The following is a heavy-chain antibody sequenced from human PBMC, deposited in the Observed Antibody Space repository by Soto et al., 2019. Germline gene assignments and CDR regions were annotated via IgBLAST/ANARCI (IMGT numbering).Heavy chain of an antibody. Sequence: SETLSLTCAVYGGSFSGYYWGWIRQPPGKGLEWIGEINHSGSTNYNPSLKSRVTISVDTSKNQFSLKLSSVTAADTAVYYCARARRIVAKERVYYFDYWGQGTLVTVSS. CDR2: INHSGST. V-gene: IGHV4-34*01. D-gene: IGHD5-12*01. CDR3: ARARRIVAKERVYYFDY. J-gene: IGHJ4*02. CDR1: GGSFSGYY.